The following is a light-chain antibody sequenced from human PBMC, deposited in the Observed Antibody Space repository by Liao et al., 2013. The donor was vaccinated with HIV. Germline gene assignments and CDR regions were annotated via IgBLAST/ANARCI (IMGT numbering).Light chain of an antibody. CDR2: ASN. CDR3: QVWDFSTSFV. J-gene: IGLJ1*01. V-gene: IGLV3-1*01. CDR1: KVGDMN. Sequence: SYELTQPPSVSVSPGQTATITCSGEKVGDMNVCWYQQKPGQSPEAVIYASNKRPSGIPERFSGSKSGNTATLTISGTQAMDEADYYCQVWDFSTSFVFGTGTKVSVL.